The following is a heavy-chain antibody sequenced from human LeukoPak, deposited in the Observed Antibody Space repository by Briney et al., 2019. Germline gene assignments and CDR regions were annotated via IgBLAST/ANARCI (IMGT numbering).Heavy chain of an antibody. CDR3: ARFGLPYSIDL. CDR1: GFTFSGFA. J-gene: IGHJ6*02. Sequence: GGSLRLSCAASGFTFSGFAMSWVRQAPGKGLEWVPSIRPGGSAVFYVDSVKGRFTFSRDNAKNSLDLQMNSLRAEDTAVYYCARFGLPYSIDLWGQGTMVTVSS. V-gene: IGHV3-7*01. D-gene: IGHD3/OR15-3a*01. CDR2: IRPGGSAV.